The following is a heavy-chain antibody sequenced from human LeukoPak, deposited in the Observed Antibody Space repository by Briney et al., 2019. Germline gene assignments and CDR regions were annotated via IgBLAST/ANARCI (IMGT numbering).Heavy chain of an antibody. J-gene: IGHJ4*02. CDR3: ARVGRDGYSYYYFDY. Sequence: SETLSLTCTASGGSISSYYWSWIRQPAGKGLEWIGRIYTSGSTNYNPSLKSRVTMSVDTSKNQFSLKLSSVTAADTAVYYCARVGRDGYSYYYFDYWGQGTLVTVSS. CDR2: IYTSGST. V-gene: IGHV4-4*07. D-gene: IGHD5-24*01. CDR1: GGSISSYY.